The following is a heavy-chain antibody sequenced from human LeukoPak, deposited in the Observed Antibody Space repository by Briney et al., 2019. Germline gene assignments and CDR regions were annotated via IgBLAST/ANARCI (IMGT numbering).Heavy chain of an antibody. CDR1: GFTFSSYG. J-gene: IGHJ6*02. D-gene: IGHD4-17*01. CDR2: INAGNGNT. V-gene: IGHV1-3*01. Sequence: PGGSLRLSCAASGFTFSSYGMHWVRQAPGQRLEWMGWINAGNGNTKYSQKFQGRVTITRDTSASTAYMELSSLRSEDTAVYYCARRVSYGDPLWYYYGMDVWGQGTTVTVSS. CDR3: ARRVSYGDPLWYYYGMDV.